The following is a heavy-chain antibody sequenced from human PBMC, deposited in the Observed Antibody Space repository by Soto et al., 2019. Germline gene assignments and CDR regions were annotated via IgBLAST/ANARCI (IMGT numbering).Heavy chain of an antibody. J-gene: IGHJ5*02. CDR1: GYTFTTYG. CDR2: ISAYNGNT. V-gene: IGHV1-18*01. CDR3: ARDGARFLEWSLSWFDP. Sequence: QVQLVQSGTEVKKPGASVRVSCKASGYTFTTYGFNWVRQAPGQGLEWMGWISAYNGNTNYAQKFQGRVTMTTETSTTTAYMELRSLRSDDTAVYYCARDGARFLEWSLSWFDPWGQGTLVTVSS. D-gene: IGHD3-3*01.